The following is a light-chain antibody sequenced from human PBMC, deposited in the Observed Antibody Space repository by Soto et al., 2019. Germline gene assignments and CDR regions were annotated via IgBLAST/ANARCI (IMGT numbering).Light chain of an antibody. CDR3: AAWDDGLNEGV. CDR2: SNN. V-gene: IGLV1-44*01. Sequence: QSALTQPPSASATPGQRVTISCSGSSSNIGSSTVNWYQQLPGTAPKLLIYSNNQRPSGVPDRFSGSKSGTSASLAISGLQSEDEADYYCAAWDDGLNEGVFGGGTKLTVL. CDR1: SSNIGSST. J-gene: IGLJ3*02.